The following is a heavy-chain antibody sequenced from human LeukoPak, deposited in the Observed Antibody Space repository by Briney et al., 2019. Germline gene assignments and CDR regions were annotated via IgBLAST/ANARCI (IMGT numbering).Heavy chain of an antibody. CDR1: GVSISSYY. CDR2: IYTSGST. D-gene: IGHD2-15*01. V-gene: IGHV4-4*07. Sequence: SETLSLTCTVSGVSISSYYWSWIRQPAGKGLEWIGRIYTSGSTNYNPSLKSRVTISVDTSKNQFSLKLSSVTAADTAVYYCTRDFCSGGSCSDAFDIWGQGTMVTVSS. CDR3: TRDFCSGGSCSDAFDI. J-gene: IGHJ3*02.